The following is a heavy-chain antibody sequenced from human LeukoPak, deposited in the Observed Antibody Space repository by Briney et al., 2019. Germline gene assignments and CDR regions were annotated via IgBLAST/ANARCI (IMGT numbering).Heavy chain of an antibody. CDR1: GGTFSSYA. CDR2: IIPILGIA. Sequence: SVTVSCKASGGTFSSYAISWVRQAPGQGLEWMGRIIPILGIANYAQKFQGRVTITADKSTSTAYMELSSLRSEDTAVYYCARELLWFGELFHNYYYGMDVWGQGTTVTVSS. V-gene: IGHV1-69*04. J-gene: IGHJ6*02. CDR3: ARELLWFGELFHNYYYGMDV. D-gene: IGHD3-10*01.